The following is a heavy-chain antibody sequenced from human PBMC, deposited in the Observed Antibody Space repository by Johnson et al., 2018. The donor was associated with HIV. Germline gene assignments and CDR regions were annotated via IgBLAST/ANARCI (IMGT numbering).Heavy chain of an antibody. CDR2: ISYDGSNK. CDR3: AKYRIVGPTRGSAFDI. Sequence: QVQLVESGGGVVQPGRSLRLSCAASGFTFSSYGMHWVRQAPGKGLEWVAVISYDGSNKYFAYSVKGRFTISRDNSKNTLYLQMNSLRAEDTAIYYCAKYRIVGPTRGSAFDIWGQGTMVTVSP. D-gene: IGHD1-26*01. J-gene: IGHJ3*02. V-gene: IGHV3-30*18. CDR1: GFTFSSYG.